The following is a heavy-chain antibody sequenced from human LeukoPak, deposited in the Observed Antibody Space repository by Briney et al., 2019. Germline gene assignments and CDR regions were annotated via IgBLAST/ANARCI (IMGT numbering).Heavy chain of an antibody. CDR1: GYSFTTYW. J-gene: IGHJ3*02. D-gene: IGHD6-6*01. CDR3: ARTYSSSSSDAFDI. Sequence: GESLKISCKGSGYSFTTYWIGWVRQMPGKGLEWMGIIYPGDSDTKYSPSFQGQVTISADKSISTAYLQWSSLKASDTAMYYRARTYSSSSSDAFDIWGQGTMVTVSS. V-gene: IGHV5-51*01. CDR2: IYPGDSDT.